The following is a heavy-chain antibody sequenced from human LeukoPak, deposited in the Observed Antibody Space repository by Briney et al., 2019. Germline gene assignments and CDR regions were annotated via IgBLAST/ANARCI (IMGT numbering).Heavy chain of an antibody. CDR1: GFTFSDHY. Sequence: GGSLRLSCAASGFTFSDHYMEWVRQAPGKGLEWTGRIRNKANGYTTEYAASVKGRFTVSRDDSKNSLYLQMNSLKTEDTAVYFCGRDITGTAGRGRHYMDVWGKGTTVTVSS. V-gene: IGHV3-72*01. D-gene: IGHD1-7*01. CDR2: IRNKANGYTT. J-gene: IGHJ6*03. CDR3: GRDITGTAGRGRHYMDV.